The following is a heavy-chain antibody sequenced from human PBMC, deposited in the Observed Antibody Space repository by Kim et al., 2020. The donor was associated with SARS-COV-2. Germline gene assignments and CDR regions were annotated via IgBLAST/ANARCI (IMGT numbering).Heavy chain of an antibody. CDR3: TRDLTGESHFDS. D-gene: IGHD7-27*01. Sequence: ASVKVSCKASGYTFTSHAINWVRQAPGQGLEFMGWFNPNTMNPSYAQGFRGRFVFSLDTSISTAYLEISSLEAEDTAVYYCTRDLTGESHFDSWGQGTLVTVSS. CDR2: FNPNTMNP. J-gene: IGHJ4*02. CDR1: GYTFTSHA. V-gene: IGHV7-4-1*02.